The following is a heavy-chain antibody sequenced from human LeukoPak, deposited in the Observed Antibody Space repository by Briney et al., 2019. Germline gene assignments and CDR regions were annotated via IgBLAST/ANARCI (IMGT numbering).Heavy chain of an antibody. Sequence: PSETLSLTCTVSGGSISNYYWSWIRQPPGKGLEWIGYVYYSGSTNYNPSLKSRVTISVDTSKNQFSLNLSSVTAADTAVYYCARGQWLLGYWGQGTLVTVSS. CDR2: VYYSGST. CDR1: GGSISNYY. V-gene: IGHV4-59*01. D-gene: IGHD3-22*01. J-gene: IGHJ4*02. CDR3: ARGQWLLGY.